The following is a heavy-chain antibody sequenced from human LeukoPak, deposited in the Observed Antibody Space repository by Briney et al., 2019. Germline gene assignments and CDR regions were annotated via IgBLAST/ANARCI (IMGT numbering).Heavy chain of an antibody. Sequence: GESLKISCKGSGYRFTDSWIGWVRQMPGKGLEWMGIIYPGDSATRYSPSFQGQVTISADKSINTAHLQWSSLKASDTAMYYCARGAAGTTPDYYFGLDVWGQGTTVRVSS. J-gene: IGHJ6*02. CDR2: IYPGDSAT. V-gene: IGHV5-51*01. CDR1: GYRFTDSW. D-gene: IGHD1-7*01. CDR3: ARGAAGTTPDYYFGLDV.